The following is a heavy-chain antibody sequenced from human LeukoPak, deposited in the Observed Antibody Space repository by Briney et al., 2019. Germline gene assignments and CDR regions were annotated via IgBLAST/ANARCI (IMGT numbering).Heavy chain of an antibody. CDR2: IYLSGST. Sequence: PSETLSLTCGVPGGSISSSNWWDWVRQPPGKGLEWIGEIYLSGSTNYSPSLKSRVTISVDKSKNQFSLKLSSVTAADTAVYYCAGGVGATFGTNYFDSWGQGTLVTVSS. D-gene: IGHD1-26*01. CDR1: GGSISSSNW. J-gene: IGHJ4*02. V-gene: IGHV4-4*02. CDR3: AGGVGATFGTNYFDS.